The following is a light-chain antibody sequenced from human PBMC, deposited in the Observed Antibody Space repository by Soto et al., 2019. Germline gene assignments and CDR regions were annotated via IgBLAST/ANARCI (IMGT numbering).Light chain of an antibody. V-gene: IGKV1-5*03. CDR3: QQYNNWPPWT. CDR2: KAS. J-gene: IGKJ1*01. Sequence: DIQMTQSPSTLSGSVGDRVTITCRASQTISSWLAWYQQKPGKAPKLLIYKASTLKSGVPSRFSGSGSGTDFTLTISSLQSEDFAVYYCQQYNNWPPWTFGQGTKVDI. CDR1: QTISSW.